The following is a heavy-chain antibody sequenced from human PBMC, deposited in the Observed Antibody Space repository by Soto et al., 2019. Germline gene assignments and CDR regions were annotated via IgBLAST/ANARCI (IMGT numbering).Heavy chain of an antibody. V-gene: IGHV4-4*02. Sequence: QVQLQESGPGLMKPSGTLSLTCAVSGGSISTNWWSWVRQPPGKGLEWIGEIYHSGGTNYNPTLENRVTMSVDTSQNHLSLILNSVTAADTAVYYFARHIAVSGARGFDFWGQGTLVTVSS. CDR3: ARHIAVSGARGFDF. J-gene: IGHJ4*02. D-gene: IGHD6-19*01. CDR1: GGSISTNW. CDR2: IYHSGGT.